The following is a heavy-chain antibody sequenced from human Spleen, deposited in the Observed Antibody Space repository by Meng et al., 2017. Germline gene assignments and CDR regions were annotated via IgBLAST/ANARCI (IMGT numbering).Heavy chain of an antibody. Sequence: GQLQRGGAGLLKPSETLSLTCVVSGGSFSDYYWSWIRQPPGKGLEWIGEINHSGSTNYNPSLESRATISVDTSQNNLSLKLSSVTAADTAVYYCARNRCSGGSCPWGQGTLVTVPS. D-gene: IGHD2-15*01. V-gene: IGHV4-34*01. CDR3: ARNRCSGGSCP. CDR2: INHSGST. CDR1: GGSFSDYY. J-gene: IGHJ5*02.